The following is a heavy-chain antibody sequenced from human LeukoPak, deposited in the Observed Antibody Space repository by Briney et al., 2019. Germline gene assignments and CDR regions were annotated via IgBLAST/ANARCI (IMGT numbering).Heavy chain of an antibody. CDR2: IGTSGVTT. Sequence: GGSLRLSCAASGFTFSNYAMNWVRQAPGKGLEWVSVIGTSGVTTYYADSVRRRFTISRDNSKNTLYLQMNSLRAEDTAMYYCAIERSGSDPLDSWGQGTLVTVSS. D-gene: IGHD3-22*01. V-gene: IGHV3-23*01. J-gene: IGHJ4*02. CDR3: AIERSGSDPLDS. CDR1: GFTFSNYA.